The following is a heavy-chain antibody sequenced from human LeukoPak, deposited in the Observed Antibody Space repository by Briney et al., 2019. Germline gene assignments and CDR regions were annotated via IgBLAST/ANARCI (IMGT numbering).Heavy chain of an antibody. CDR3: ARRVRGSGRVDY. Sequence: PSETLSLTCTVSGGSISSSSYCWGWIRQPPGKGLEWIGSIYYSGSTYYNPSLKSRVTISVDTSKNQFSLKLSSVTAADTAVYYCARRVRGSGRVDYWGQGTLVTVSS. J-gene: IGHJ4*02. V-gene: IGHV4-39*01. D-gene: IGHD3-16*01. CDR2: IYYSGST. CDR1: GGSISSSSYC.